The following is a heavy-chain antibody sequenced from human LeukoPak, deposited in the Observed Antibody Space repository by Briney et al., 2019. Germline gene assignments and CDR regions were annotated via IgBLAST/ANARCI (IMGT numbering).Heavy chain of an antibody. J-gene: IGHJ4*02. V-gene: IGHV1-18*01. CDR1: GYTFTSYG. D-gene: IGHD3-22*01. Sequence: ASVKVSCKASGYTFTSYGISWVRQAPGQGLEWMGWINTYNGNTNYAQKLQGRVTMTTDTSTSTAYMELRSLRSDDTAVYYCARPQDSSGYYYYAYWGQGTLVTVSS. CDR2: INTYNGNT. CDR3: ARPQDSSGYYYYAY.